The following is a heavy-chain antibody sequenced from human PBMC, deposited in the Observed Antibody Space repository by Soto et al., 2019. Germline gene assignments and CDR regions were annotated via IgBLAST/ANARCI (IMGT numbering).Heavy chain of an antibody. CDR2: INPATGAA. J-gene: IGHJ3*02. CDR3: ARRGGVGVAGSAAFDM. CDR1: GYPVTAYY. D-gene: IGHD3-3*01. Sequence: QLHLVQSGAVVKKPGASVTVSCSASGYPVTAYYMHWVRQAPGRGLEWMGGINPATGAAKYTQTFQGRVTMTRHPSTSTVFMELSGPTSVDTAVFYCARRGGVGVAGSAAFDMWGQGTVVTVSS. V-gene: IGHV1-2*02.